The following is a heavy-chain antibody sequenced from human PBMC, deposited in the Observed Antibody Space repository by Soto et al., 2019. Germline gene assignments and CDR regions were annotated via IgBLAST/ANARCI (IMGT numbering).Heavy chain of an antibody. J-gene: IGHJ4*02. V-gene: IGHV1-2*02. Sequence: ASVKVSCKASGYTFTGYYMHWVRPAPGQGREWVGWINPNSGGTNYAQKFQGRVTMTRDTSISTAYMELSRLRSDDTAVYYCARVTGEWLRLPLGYWGQGTLVTVSS. CDR2: INPNSGGT. CDR1: GYTFTGYY. CDR3: ARVTGEWLRLPLGY. D-gene: IGHD5-12*01.